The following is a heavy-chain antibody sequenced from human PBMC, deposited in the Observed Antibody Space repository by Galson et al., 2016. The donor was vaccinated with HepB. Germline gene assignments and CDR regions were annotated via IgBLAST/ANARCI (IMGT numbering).Heavy chain of an antibody. CDR3: ARGRYYYFDF. CDR1: GVSISSGGFS. J-gene: IGHJ4*02. CDR2: IYENGGA. Sequence: TLSLTCAVSGVSISSGGFSWNWIRQSPGKGLEWIGYIYENGGANYNPSLNNRVAMSVDRSKNHFSLNLTFVTAADTAVYFCARGRYYYFDFWGQGALVTVSS. D-gene: IGHD1-26*01. V-gene: IGHV4-30-2*06.